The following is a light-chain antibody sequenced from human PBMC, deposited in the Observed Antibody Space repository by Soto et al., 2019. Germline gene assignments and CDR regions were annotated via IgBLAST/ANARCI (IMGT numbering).Light chain of an antibody. Sequence: QSALTQPASVSGSPGQSITISCTGTSSDVGGYNYVSWYQQHPGKAPKLVIYDVSNRPSGVSYRFPGSRSGNTASLTISGLQAEDEADYYCSSYTSSSTLFGGGTKLTVL. J-gene: IGLJ2*01. CDR3: SSYTSSSTL. CDR2: DVS. V-gene: IGLV2-14*03. CDR1: SSDVGGYNY.